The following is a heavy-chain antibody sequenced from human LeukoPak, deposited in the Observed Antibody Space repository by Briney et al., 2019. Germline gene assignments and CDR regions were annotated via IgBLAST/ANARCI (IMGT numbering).Heavy chain of an antibody. V-gene: IGHV3-48*02. J-gene: IGHJ4*02. Sequence: GGSLRLSCAASGFTFSSYSINWVRQTPGKGLEWVSYISSSSGTIYYADSVKGRFTISRDNAKNSLYLQMNSLRDEDTAVYYCARAEDSAYHPCDYWAQGNRVTVSS. CDR3: ARAEDSAYHPCDY. D-gene: IGHD2-2*01. CDR2: ISSSSGTI. CDR1: GFTFSSYS.